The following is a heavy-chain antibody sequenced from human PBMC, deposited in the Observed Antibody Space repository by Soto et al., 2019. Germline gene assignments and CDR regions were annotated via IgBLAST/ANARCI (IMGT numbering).Heavy chain of an antibody. V-gene: IGHV4-30-4*01. CDR1: DGSISSGDYY. Sequence: SETLSLTCTVCDGSISSGDYYWTWIRQPPGKGLEWIGYIFYSGRTDYNPSLESRLTISVDTSKNKFSLKLNSVTAADTAVHYCARGNYSDYRSSFDFWGQGALVTVSS. J-gene: IGHJ4*02. CDR3: ARGNYSDYRSSFDF. D-gene: IGHD4-17*01. CDR2: IFYSGRT.